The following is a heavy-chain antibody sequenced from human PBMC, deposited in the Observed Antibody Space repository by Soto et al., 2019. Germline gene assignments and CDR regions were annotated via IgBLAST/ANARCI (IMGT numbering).Heavy chain of an antibody. CDR3: AKGGPSTVGATYYFGN. Sequence: GGSLRLSCAASGFTFSSYGMHWVRQAPGKGLEWVAVISYDGSNKYYADSVKGRFTISRDNSKNTLYLQMNSLRAEDTAVYYWAKGGPSTVGATYYFGNRQQGSLVGVSS. CDR1: GFTFSSYG. J-gene: IGHJ4*02. V-gene: IGHV3-30*18. D-gene: IGHD1-26*01. CDR2: ISYDGSNK.